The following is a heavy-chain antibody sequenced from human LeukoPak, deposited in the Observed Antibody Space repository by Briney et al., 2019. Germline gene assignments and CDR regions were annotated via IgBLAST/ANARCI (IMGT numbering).Heavy chain of an antibody. CDR3: ASRDVDTAMVDY. Sequence: SETLSLTCAVYGGPFSGYYWSWIRQPPGKGLEWIGEINHSGSTNYNPSLKSRVTISVDTSKNQFSLKLSSVTAADTAVYYCASRDVDTAMVDYWGQGTLVTVSS. D-gene: IGHD5-18*01. CDR1: GGPFSGYY. V-gene: IGHV4-34*01. J-gene: IGHJ4*02. CDR2: INHSGST.